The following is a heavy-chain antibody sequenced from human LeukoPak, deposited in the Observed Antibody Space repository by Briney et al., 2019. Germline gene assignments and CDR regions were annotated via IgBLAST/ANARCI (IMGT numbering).Heavy chain of an antibody. Sequence: PGGSLRPSCATSGFSLSSYYMHWVRQASGKGLEWVGRIRSKANSYATAYAASVKGRFTISRDDSKNTAYLQMNSLKTEDTAVYYCTRLRYSSDWEGIDYWGQGTLVTVSS. D-gene: IGHD6-25*01. CDR2: IRSKANSYAT. V-gene: IGHV3-73*01. CDR1: GFSLSSYY. CDR3: TRLRYSSDWEGIDY. J-gene: IGHJ4*02.